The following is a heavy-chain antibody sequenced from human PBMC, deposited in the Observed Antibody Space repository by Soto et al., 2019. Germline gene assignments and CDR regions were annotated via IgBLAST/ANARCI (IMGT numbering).Heavy chain of an antibody. D-gene: IGHD3-16*01. J-gene: IGHJ4*02. Sequence: GGSLRLSCAASGFTFSSYGMHWVRQARGKGLEWVAVISYDGTNKYYADSVKGRITISRDNSKNTLYLQMNSLRAEDTAVYYCAKDSGGGWLPSILDYWGQGTLVTVSS. CDR2: ISYDGTNK. CDR3: AKDSGGGWLPSILDY. CDR1: GFTFSSYG. V-gene: IGHV3-30*18.